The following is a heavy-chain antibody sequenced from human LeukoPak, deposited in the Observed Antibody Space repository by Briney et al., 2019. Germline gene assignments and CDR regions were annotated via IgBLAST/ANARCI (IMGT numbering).Heavy chain of an antibody. V-gene: IGHV3-21*01. Sequence: GGSLRLSCAASGFTFSSYSMNWVRQAPGKGLEWVSSISSSSSYIYYADSVKGRFTISRDNAKNSLYLQLNSLRAEDTAVYYCARDSVGDYVFDYWGQGTLVTVSS. J-gene: IGHJ4*02. CDR3: ARDSVGDYVFDY. CDR1: GFTFSSYS. CDR2: ISSSSSYI. D-gene: IGHD4-17*01.